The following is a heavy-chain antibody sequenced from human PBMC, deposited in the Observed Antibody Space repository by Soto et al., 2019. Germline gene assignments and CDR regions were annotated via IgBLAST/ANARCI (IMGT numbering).Heavy chain of an antibody. D-gene: IGHD2-15*01. Sequence: QLQLQESGPGLVKPSETLSLTCTVSGGSISSSSYYWGWIRQPPGQGLEWIGSIYYSGSTYYNPSRKSRVTISVYTSKNQFSLKLSSVTAAYTAVYYCARHDCSGGSCYLFDYWGQGPLVTVSS. CDR3: ARHDCSGGSCYLFDY. CDR1: GGSISSSSYY. CDR2: IYYSGST. J-gene: IGHJ4*02. V-gene: IGHV4-39*01.